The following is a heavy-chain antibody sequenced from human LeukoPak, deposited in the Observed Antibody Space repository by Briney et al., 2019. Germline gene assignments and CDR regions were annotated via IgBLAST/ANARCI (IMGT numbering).Heavy chain of an antibody. CDR2: INHSGST. CDR1: GGSFSGYC. CDR3: ARISYHDTFDM. D-gene: IGHD3-16*02. V-gene: IGHV4-34*01. Sequence: SETLSLTCAVYGGSFSGYCWSWIRQPPGKGLEWIGEINHSGSTNYNPSLKSRVTLSIDTSKNQFSLKLSSMTAADTAVYYCARISYHDTFDMWGQGTMVTVSS. J-gene: IGHJ3*02.